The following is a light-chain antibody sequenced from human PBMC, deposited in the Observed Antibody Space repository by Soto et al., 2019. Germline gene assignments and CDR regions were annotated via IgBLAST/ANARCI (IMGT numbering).Light chain of an antibody. J-gene: IGKJ5*01. CDR1: QSVTSN. CDR3: QQYGSSPLIT. V-gene: IGKV3-20*01. CDR2: GAS. Sequence: EIVMTQSPATLSVSPGDRATLSCRASQSVTSNLAWYQQKPGQAPRLLIYGASSRATGIPDRFSGSGSGTDFTLTISRLEPEDFAVYYCQQYGSSPLITFGQGTRLEI.